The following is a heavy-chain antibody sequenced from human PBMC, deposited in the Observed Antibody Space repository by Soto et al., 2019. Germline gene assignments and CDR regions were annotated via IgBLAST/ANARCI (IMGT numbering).Heavy chain of an antibody. Sequence: PSETLSLTCTVAGGSISSYYWSWIRQPPGKGLEWIGYIYYSGSTNYNPSLKSRVTISVDTSKNQFSLKLSSVTAADTAVYYCARHIKLRYFDWSTGEDAFDIWGQGTMVTVSS. J-gene: IGHJ3*02. D-gene: IGHD3-9*01. CDR2: IYYSGST. CDR1: GGSISSYY. CDR3: ARHIKLRYFDWSTGEDAFDI. V-gene: IGHV4-59*08.